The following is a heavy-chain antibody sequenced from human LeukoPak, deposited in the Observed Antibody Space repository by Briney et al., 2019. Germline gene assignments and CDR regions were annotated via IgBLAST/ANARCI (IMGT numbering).Heavy chain of an antibody. CDR1: GFTFSTYW. V-gene: IGHV3-7*03. CDR3: AKGILDGTFDY. CDR2: IRQDGSEK. J-gene: IGHJ4*02. Sequence: PGGSLRLSCAASGFTFSTYWMSWVRQAPGKGLERMATIRQDGSEKHYVDSVEGRFTISRDNAKNSLYLQMNSLRAEDTALYYCAKGILDGTFDYWGQGTLVTVSS.